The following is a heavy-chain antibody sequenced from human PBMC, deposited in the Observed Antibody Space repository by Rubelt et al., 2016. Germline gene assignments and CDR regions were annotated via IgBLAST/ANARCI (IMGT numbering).Heavy chain of an antibody. Sequence: QLQLQESGPGLVKPSETLSLTCTVSGVSISVSSYYWGWIRQPPGKGLEWIGYIYYSGSTNYNPSLKSRVTISLDKSKNQFSLNLSSVTAADTAVYYCARGGGYRDYDSMKSFDHWGQGTLVTGSS. J-gene: IGHJ5*02. D-gene: IGHD4-17*01. CDR3: ARGGGYRDYDSMKSFDH. CDR2: IYYSGST. V-gene: IGHV4-61*05. CDR1: GVSISVSSYY.